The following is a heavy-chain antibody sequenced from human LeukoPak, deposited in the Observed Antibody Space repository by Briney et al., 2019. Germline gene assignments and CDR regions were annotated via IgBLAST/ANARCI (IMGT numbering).Heavy chain of an antibody. CDR3: ASDRDTVVTPPRRAFDI. D-gene: IGHD4-23*01. CDR2: FDPEDGET. CDR1: GYTLTELS. V-gene: IGHV1-24*01. J-gene: IGHJ3*02. Sequence: GASVKVSCKVSGYTLTELSMHWVRQAPGKGLEWMGGFDPEDGETIYAEKFQGRVTMTEDTSTDTAYMELSSLRSEDTAVYYCASDRDTVVTPPRRAFDIWGQGTMVTVSS.